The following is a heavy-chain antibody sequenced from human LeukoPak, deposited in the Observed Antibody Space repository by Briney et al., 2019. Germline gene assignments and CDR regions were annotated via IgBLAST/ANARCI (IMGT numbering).Heavy chain of an antibody. CDR2: VSYDGSTK. Sequence: GGSLRLSSAASGFTFSNYGMQWVRQAPGKGREWVAVVSYDGSTKYYEDSVQGRFTISRDNSKNTLYLQMDSLRPEDTAVYYCAKEFGGYAYGAFFDHWGQGTLVTVSS. J-gene: IGHJ4*02. CDR3: AKEFGGYAYGAFFDH. V-gene: IGHV3-30*18. CDR1: GFTFSNYG. D-gene: IGHD5-18*01.